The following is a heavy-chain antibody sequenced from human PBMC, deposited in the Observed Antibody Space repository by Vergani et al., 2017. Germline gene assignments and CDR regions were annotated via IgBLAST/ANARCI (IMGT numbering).Heavy chain of an antibody. D-gene: IGHD2-8*01. J-gene: IGHJ6*02. CDR1: GASINDYY. Sequence: QVQLQESGPGLVKPSETLSLIRTVSGASINDYYWGWIRQPPGKGMEWIGYTYYSGATSYNPSLKSRVTISIDKSRKNFSLKVKSVTAADTATYFCARDNGDLYYGMDVWGQGTTVTVSS. V-gene: IGHV4-59*01. CDR3: ARDNGDLYYGMDV. CDR2: TYYSGAT.